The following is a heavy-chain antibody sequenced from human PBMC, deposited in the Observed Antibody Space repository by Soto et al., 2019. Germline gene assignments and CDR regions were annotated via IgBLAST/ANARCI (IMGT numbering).Heavy chain of an antibody. J-gene: IGHJ4*02. CDR1: GFTFSNDG. V-gene: IGHV3-30*18. CDR3: AKDHLTTTVTAVGY. Sequence: QVQLVESGGGVVQPGRSLRLSCAAPGFTFSNDGMHWVRQGPGKGLEWVAVISYHGSDKYYADSVKGRFTISRDNSKNTLYLQLDSLRAEDTDVYYCAKDHLTTTVTAVGYWGQGTLVTVAS. CDR2: ISYHGSDK. D-gene: IGHD4-17*01.